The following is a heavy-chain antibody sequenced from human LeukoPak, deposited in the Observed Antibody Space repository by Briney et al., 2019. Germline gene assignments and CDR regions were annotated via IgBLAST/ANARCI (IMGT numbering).Heavy chain of an antibody. V-gene: IGHV3-48*04. CDR2: ISSSSSTI. CDR3: ARGTGSSAYYGMDV. J-gene: IGHJ6*02. D-gene: IGHD2-2*01. Sequence: YISSSSSTIYYADSVKGRFTISRDNAKNSLYLQMNSLRAEDTAVYYCARGTGSSAYYGMDVWGQGTTVTVSS.